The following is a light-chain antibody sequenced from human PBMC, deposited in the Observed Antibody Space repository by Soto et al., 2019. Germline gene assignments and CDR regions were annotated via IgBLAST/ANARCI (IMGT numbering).Light chain of an antibody. CDR3: QHRANWSPGT. CDR2: DAS. J-gene: IGKJ1*01. CDR1: QSVNNY. Sequence: EIVLTQSPATLSLSPGERATLSCRASQSVNNYLGWYQQKPGQAPRLLIYDASNRGTGIPARFSGSGSGTDFTLTISSLEPEDFAVYYCQHRANWSPGTFGQGTKVEIK. V-gene: IGKV3-11*01.